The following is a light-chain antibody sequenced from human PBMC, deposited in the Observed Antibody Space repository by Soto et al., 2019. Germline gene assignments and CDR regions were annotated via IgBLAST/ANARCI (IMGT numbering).Light chain of an antibody. Sequence: QSALTQPASVSGSPGQSITISCTGTSSDVGGYNYVSWYQQHPGKAPKLMIYDVSNRPSGVSNRFSGSKSGNTASLTISGRQTEDEANYYCSSYTSSTNPWVFGGGTKLTVL. CDR2: DVS. J-gene: IGLJ3*02. V-gene: IGLV2-14*01. CDR3: SSYTSSTNPWV. CDR1: SSDVGGYNY.